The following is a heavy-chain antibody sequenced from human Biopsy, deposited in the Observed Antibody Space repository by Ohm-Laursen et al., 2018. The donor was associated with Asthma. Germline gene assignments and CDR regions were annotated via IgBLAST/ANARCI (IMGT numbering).Heavy chain of an antibody. J-gene: IGHJ4*02. CDR2: IHYSGST. CDR1: GASIRSYY. V-gene: IGHV4-59*07. CDR3: AGFCSGGNCPDH. D-gene: IGHD2-15*01. Sequence: SDTLSLTCTVSGASIRSYYWTWIRQPPGKGLEWIGDIHYSGSTYSNPSLRSRVTISVDTSKKQISLRLSSVIAADTAVYYCAGFCSGGNCPDHWGQGTLVTVSS.